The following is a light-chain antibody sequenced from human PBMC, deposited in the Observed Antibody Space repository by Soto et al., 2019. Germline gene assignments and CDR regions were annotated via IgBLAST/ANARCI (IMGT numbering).Light chain of an antibody. Sequence: QSVLTQPPSVSGAPGQRVTIPCTGSSSNIGSFYDVHWYQQLPGTVPKLLIYGDNNRPSGVPDRFSGSKSGTAASLAITGLKAEDEADYYCQSYDNSLNHVVFGGGTQLTVL. CDR2: GDN. CDR1: SSNIGSFYD. J-gene: IGLJ2*01. CDR3: QSYDNSLNHVV. V-gene: IGLV1-40*01.